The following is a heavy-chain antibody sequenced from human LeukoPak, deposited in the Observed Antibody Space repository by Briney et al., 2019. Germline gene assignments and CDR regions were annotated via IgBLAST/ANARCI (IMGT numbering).Heavy chain of an antibody. J-gene: IGHJ4*02. CDR2: ISISGTTT. V-gene: IGHV3-48*03. Sequence: PGGSLRLSCVASGFTFSSYEMNWVRQAPGEGLEWVSYISISGTTTFYADSVKGRFTTSRDNAKNSFYLQMNSLRVEDTAVYYCTRDEEGASREFDYWGQGALVTVSS. CDR3: TRDEEGASREFDY. CDR1: GFTFSSYE. D-gene: IGHD1-26*01.